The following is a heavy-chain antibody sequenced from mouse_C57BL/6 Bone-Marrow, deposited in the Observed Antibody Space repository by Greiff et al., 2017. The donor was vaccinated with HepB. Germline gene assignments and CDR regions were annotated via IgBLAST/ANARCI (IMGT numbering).Heavy chain of an antibody. CDR1: GFTFSNYW. CDR3: TGGTALLLRYLSWGY. CDR2: IRLKSDNHAT. D-gene: IGHD1-1*01. V-gene: IGHV6-3*01. Sequence: EVQLQESGGGLVQPGGSMKLSCVASGFTFSNYWMNWVRQSPEKGLEWVAQIRLKSDNHATHYAESVKGRFNISRDDSKSSVYLQMNNLRDEDTGIYYCTGGTALLLRYLSWGYWGQGTTLTVSS. J-gene: IGHJ2*01.